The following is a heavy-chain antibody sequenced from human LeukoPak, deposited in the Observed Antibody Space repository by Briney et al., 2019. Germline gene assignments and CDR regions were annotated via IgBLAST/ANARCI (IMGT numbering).Heavy chain of an antibody. CDR2: IYYSGST. CDR1: GDSISSYY. J-gene: IGHJ6*03. Sequence: SETLSLTCTVSGDSISSYYWSWLRQPPGKGLEWIGYIYYSGSTNYNPSLKSRITISVATSKNQSSLKLTSVTAADTAVYYCARTTEGGYTYGYFYYYYMDVWGKGTTVTISS. CDR3: ARTTEGGYTYGYFYYYYMDV. V-gene: IGHV4-59*01. D-gene: IGHD5-18*01.